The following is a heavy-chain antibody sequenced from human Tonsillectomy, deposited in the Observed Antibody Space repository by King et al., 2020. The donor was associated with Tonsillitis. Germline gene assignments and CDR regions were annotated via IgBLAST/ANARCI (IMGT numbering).Heavy chain of an antibody. V-gene: IGHV3-48*01. CDR1: GFSFSSYS. CDR3: ARDLRIQYFVGDRGYYYYGMDV. D-gene: IGHD3-9*01. CDR2: ISSTSSAI. J-gene: IGHJ6*02. Sequence: VQLVESGGGLVQPGGSLRLSCAASGFSFSSYSVNWVRQAPGKGPKWVSYISSTSSAIFYADSVKGRFTISRDNAKNSLYLQLDSLRAEDTAVYYCARDLRIQYFVGDRGYYYYGMDVWGQGTTVTVSS.